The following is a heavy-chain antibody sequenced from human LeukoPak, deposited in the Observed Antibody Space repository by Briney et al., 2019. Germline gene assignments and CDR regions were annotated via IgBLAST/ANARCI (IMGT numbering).Heavy chain of an antibody. V-gene: IGHV3-53*01. CDR2: IYSGGST. CDR3: ARPGGPAAGNWYFDL. CDR1: GFTASSNY. D-gene: IGHD6-13*01. Sequence: GGSLRLSCAASGFTASSNYMSWVRQAPGKGLEWVSVIYSGGSTYYADSVKGRFTISRDNSKNTLYLQMNSLRTEDTAVYYCARPGGPAAGNWYFDLWGRGTLVTVSS. J-gene: IGHJ2*01.